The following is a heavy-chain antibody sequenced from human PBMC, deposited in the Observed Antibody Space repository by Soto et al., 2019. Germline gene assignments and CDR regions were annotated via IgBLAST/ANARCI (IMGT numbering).Heavy chain of an antibody. V-gene: IGHV2-5*02. J-gene: IGHJ5*02. CDR2: IYWDADK. Sequence: QITLKESGPPLVKPTQTLTLTCTFSGFSLSTSGVGVGWIRQPPGKALEWLALIYWDADKRYSPSLKSRLTITKYTSNNQVVLTMPNMDPVATATYYCAHAISSSSWSNWFDPWGQGTLVTVSS. CDR3: AHAISSSSWSNWFDP. CDR1: GFSLSTSGVG. D-gene: IGHD6-13*01.